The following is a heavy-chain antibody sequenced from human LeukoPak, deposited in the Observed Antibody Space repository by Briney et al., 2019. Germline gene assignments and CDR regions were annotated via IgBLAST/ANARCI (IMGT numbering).Heavy chain of an antibody. D-gene: IGHD6-19*01. CDR1: GGSINNYY. V-gene: IGHV4-59*01. Sequence: PSETLSLTCTVSGGSINNYYWSWIRQPPGKGLEWIGYIHYSGSTNYNPSLKSRVTISVDTSKNQFSLNLSSVTAADTAVYYCARYIAVAAYFDYWGQGTLVTVSS. CDR3: ARYIAVAAYFDY. CDR2: IHYSGST. J-gene: IGHJ4*02.